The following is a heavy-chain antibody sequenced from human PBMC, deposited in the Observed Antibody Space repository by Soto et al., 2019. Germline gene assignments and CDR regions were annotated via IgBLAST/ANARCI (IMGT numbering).Heavy chain of an antibody. Sequence: QVQLQESGPGLVKPSETLSLTCTVSGGSISSYYWSWIRQPPGKGLEWIGDIYYSGSTNYNPSLKSRVTISVDTSKNQFSLKLSSVTAADTAVYYCARGGGGYDPMDVWGKGTTVTVSS. CDR2: IYYSGST. D-gene: IGHD5-12*01. CDR3: ARGGGGYDPMDV. J-gene: IGHJ6*03. CDR1: GGSISSYY. V-gene: IGHV4-59*01.